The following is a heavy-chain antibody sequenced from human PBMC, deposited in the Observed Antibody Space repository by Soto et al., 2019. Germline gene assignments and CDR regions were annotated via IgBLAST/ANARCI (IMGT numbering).Heavy chain of an antibody. J-gene: IGHJ4*02. Sequence: QVQVVQSGAEVKKPGASVKVSCKTSGYTFTNYHVHWVRQAPGQGLEWMGAINLNGGSTTYAQHLQGRVTMTSDSSTSTVYMEMGSLRSDDSAVYYCALPKNTLGWYNFWGQGTLVTVS. CDR2: INLNGGST. D-gene: IGHD6-19*01. CDR1: GYTFTNYH. V-gene: IGHV1-46*01. CDR3: ALPKNTLGWYNF.